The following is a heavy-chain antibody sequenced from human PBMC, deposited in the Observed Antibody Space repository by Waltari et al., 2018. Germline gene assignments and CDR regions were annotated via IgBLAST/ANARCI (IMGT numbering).Heavy chain of an antibody. CDR1: GGSFSGYY. D-gene: IGHD1-26*01. CDR3: AIGPLRSGSYGIEWAFDI. Sequence: QVQLQQWGAGLLKPSETLSLTCAVYGGSFSGYYWSWIRQPPGKGLEWIGEINHSGRTNYNPSLKSRVTISVDTSKNQFSLKLSSVTAADTAVYYCAIGPLRSGSYGIEWAFDIWGQGTMVTVSS. J-gene: IGHJ3*02. CDR2: INHSGRT. V-gene: IGHV4-34*01.